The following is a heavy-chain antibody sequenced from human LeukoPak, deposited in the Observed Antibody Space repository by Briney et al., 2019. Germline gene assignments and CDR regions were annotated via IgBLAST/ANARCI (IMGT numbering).Heavy chain of an antibody. CDR1: GYTFTSYD. CDR2: MNPNSGNT. CDR3: ASSYCSSTSCYRNTFDY. Sequence: ASVKVSCKASGYTFTSYDINWVRQATGQGLEWMGWMNPNSGNTGYAQKFQGRVTMTRNTSISTAYMELSSLRSEDTAVYYCASSYCSSTSCYRNTFDYWGQGTLVTVSS. J-gene: IGHJ4*02. D-gene: IGHD2-2*02. V-gene: IGHV1-8*01.